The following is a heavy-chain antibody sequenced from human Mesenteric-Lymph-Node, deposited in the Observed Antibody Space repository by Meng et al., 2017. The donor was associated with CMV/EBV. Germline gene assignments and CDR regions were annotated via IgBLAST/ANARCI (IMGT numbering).Heavy chain of an antibody. D-gene: IGHD3-9*01. V-gene: IGHV4-34*01. CDR1: GGSFSGYY. J-gene: IGHJ4*02. Sequence: QVQFHQGGAGLLEPSETLAVTCAVYGGSFSGYYWNWIRQSPEKGLEWIGEINHSGSTTYNPSFTSRIIISVDTSTNQISLNMSSVTAADTAVYYCARGSSYDILTGYFDYWGQGALVTVSS. CDR3: ARGSSYDILTGYFDY. CDR2: INHSGST.